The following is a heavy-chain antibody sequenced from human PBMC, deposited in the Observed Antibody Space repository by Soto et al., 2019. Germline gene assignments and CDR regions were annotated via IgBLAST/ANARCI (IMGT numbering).Heavy chain of an antibody. CDR3: ARLAIAAAGDY. CDR1: GFTFSSYS. J-gene: IGHJ4*02. CDR2: ISSSSYI. D-gene: IGHD6-13*01. V-gene: IGHV3-21*01. Sequence: GGSLRLSCAASGFTFSSYSMNWVRQAPGKGLEWVSSISSSSYIYYADSVKGRFTISRDNAKNSLYLQMNGLRAEDTAVYYCARLAIAAAGDYWGQGTLVTVSS.